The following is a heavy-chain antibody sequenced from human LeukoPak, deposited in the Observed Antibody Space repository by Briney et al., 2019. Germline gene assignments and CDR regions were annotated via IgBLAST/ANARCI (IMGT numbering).Heavy chain of an antibody. CDR1: GFTFSSYS. CDR2: ISSSSSSYI. CDR3: ARDDMDYYDSSGYYDY. J-gene: IGHJ4*02. D-gene: IGHD3-22*01. V-gene: IGHV3-21*01. Sequence: GGSLRLSCAASGFTFSSYSMNWVRRAPGKGLEWVSSISSSSSSYIYYADSVKGRFTISRDNAKNSLYLQMNSLRAEDTAVYYCARDDMDYYDSSGYYDYWGQGTLVTVSS.